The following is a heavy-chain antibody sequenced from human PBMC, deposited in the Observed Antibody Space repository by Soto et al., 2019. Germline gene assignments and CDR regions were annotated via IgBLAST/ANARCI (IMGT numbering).Heavy chain of an antibody. CDR1: GGTFSSYT. CDR3: ARVVPASNDAFDI. V-gene: IGHV1-69*02. J-gene: IGHJ3*02. Sequence: SVKVSCKASGGTFSSYTISWVRQAPGQGLEWMGRIIPILGIANYAQKFQGRVTITADKSTSTAYMELSSLRSEDTAVYYCARVVPASNDAFDIWGQGTMVTVSS. CDR2: IIPILGIA. D-gene: IGHD2-2*01.